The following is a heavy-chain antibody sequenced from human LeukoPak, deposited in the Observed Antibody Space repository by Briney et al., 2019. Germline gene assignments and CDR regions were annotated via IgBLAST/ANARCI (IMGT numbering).Heavy chain of an antibody. CDR3: ARVAAEVVGVPGAIGFGWLRRDYYYMDV. CDR1: GYTFTSYY. D-gene: IGHD2-2*02. J-gene: IGHJ6*03. Sequence: ASVKVSCKASGYTFTSYYLHWVRQAPGEGLEWMGIINPSGGSTSYAQKFQGRVTMTRDMSTSTVYMELSSLRSEDTTVYYCARVAAEVVGVPGAIGFGWLRRDYYYMDVWGKGTTVTVSS. V-gene: IGHV1-46*01. CDR2: INPSGGST.